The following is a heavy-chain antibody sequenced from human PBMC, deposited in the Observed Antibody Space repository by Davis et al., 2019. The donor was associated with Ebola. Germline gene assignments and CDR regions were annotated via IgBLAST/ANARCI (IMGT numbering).Heavy chain of an antibody. Sequence: GGSLRLSCAASGFTFSGYWMTWVRQAPGKGLEWVANIKPDGSEKFYVDSVKGRFTISRDNAKNSLYLQMNSLRAEDTALYYCASGDGRGNSYDMDVWGQGTTVTVSS. CDR2: IKPDGSEK. J-gene: IGHJ6*02. CDR3: ASGDGRGNSYDMDV. D-gene: IGHD4-23*01. CDR1: GFTFSGYW. V-gene: IGHV3-7*03.